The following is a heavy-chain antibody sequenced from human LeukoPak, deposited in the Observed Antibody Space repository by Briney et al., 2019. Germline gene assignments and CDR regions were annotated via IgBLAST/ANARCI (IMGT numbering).Heavy chain of an antibody. CDR3: ARAPYYYDSSGYYYVEGGNFDY. V-gene: IGHV1-3*01. CDR1: GYTFTSYA. Sequence: ASVKVSCKASGYTFTSYAMHWVRQAPGQRLEWMGWINAGNGNTKYSQKFQGRVTITRDTSASTAYMELSSLRSEDTAVYYCARAPYYYDSSGYYYVEGGNFDYWGQGTLVTVSS. CDR2: INAGNGNT. D-gene: IGHD3-22*01. J-gene: IGHJ4*02.